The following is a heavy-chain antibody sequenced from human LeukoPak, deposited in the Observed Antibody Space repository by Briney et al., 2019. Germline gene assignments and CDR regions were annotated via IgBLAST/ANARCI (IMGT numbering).Heavy chain of an antibody. Sequence: PGGSLRLSCAASGFTFSSYWMHWVRQAPGKGLGWVSRINSDGSSTSYAYSVKGRVTISRDNAKNTLYLQINSLRPEDTAVYYCASLDYWRQGTLVTVSS. J-gene: IGHJ4*02. CDR3: ASLDY. V-gene: IGHV3-74*01. CDR1: GFTFSSYW. CDR2: INSDGSST.